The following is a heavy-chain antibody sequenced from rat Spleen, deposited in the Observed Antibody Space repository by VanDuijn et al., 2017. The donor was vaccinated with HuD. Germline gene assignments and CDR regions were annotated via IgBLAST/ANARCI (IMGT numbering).Heavy chain of an antibody. J-gene: IGHJ2*01. CDR2: ISYDGSRN. V-gene: IGHV5S10*01. CDR3: ATAGARVSRFAY. D-gene: IGHD1-11*01. CDR1: GFTFSDYN. Sequence: EVQLVESGGGLVQPGRSLKLSCAASGFTFSDYNMAWVRQAPKKGLEWVATISYDGSRNYYRDSVKGRFTISRDHAKSILYLQMDSLRSEETATYYCATAGARVSRFAYWGQGVMVTVAS.